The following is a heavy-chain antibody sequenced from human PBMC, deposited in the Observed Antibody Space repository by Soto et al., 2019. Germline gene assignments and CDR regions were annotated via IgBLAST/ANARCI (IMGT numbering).Heavy chain of an antibody. V-gene: IGHV4-59*08. Sequence: SETLSLTCTVSGGSISTYYWSWIRQSPGKGLEWIGYVYYGGATTHNPSLKSRVTISLGTPKKHFYLNLRSVTAADTAVYFCARLHNSSDWTDFDFWGQGTRVTVSS. CDR3: ARLHNSSDWTDFDF. D-gene: IGHD6-19*01. CDR1: GGSISTYY. J-gene: IGHJ4*02. CDR2: VYYGGAT.